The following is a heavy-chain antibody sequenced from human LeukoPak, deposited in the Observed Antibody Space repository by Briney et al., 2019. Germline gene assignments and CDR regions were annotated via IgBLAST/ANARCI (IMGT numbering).Heavy chain of an antibody. V-gene: IGHV3-11*04. CDR3: ARCGGRGYSYGYPSYYYYMDV. D-gene: IGHD5-18*01. Sequence: GGSLRLSCAASGFRFSDYYMSWIRQAPAKGLEWVSHISSNRSTIYYAESVKGRFTTSRDNGKSSLYLQMNSLRAEDTAVYYCARCGGRGYSYGYPSYYYYMDVWGKGTTVTVSS. CDR2: ISSNRSTI. J-gene: IGHJ6*03. CDR1: GFRFSDYY.